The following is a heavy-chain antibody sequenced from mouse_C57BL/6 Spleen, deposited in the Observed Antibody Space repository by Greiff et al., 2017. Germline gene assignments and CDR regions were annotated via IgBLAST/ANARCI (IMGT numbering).Heavy chain of an antibody. Sequence: EVNLVESGGDLVKPGGSLKLSCAASGFTFSSYGMSWVRQTPDKRLEWVATISSGGSYTYYPDSVKGRFTISRDNAKNTLYLQMSSLKSEDTAMYYCARERGSSMDYWGQGTSVTVSS. J-gene: IGHJ4*01. CDR1: GFTFSSYG. CDR3: ARERGSSMDY. CDR2: ISSGGSYT. V-gene: IGHV5-6*01.